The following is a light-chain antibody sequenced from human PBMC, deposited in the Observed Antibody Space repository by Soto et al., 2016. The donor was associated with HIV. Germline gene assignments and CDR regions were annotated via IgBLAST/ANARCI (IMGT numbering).Light chain of an antibody. V-gene: IGLV3-21*02. CDR2: DNR. Sequence: SYELTQPPSVSVAPGETARIPCGGDNIVTKSVHWYQQRTGQALVLVVRDNRARPSGIPERFSGSNSGNTATLTISRVEAGDGADYYCQVWDSSTDHPLFGGGTKLTVL. CDR3: QVWDSSTDHPL. J-gene: IGLJ3*02. CDR1: NIVTKS.